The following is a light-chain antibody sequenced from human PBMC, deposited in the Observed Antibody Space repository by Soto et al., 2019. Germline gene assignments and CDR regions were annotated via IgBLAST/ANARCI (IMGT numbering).Light chain of an antibody. CDR3: QVWDSSGDHHVI. CDR2: DDS. Sequence: SYELTQPPSVSVAPGQTARITCGGDTIGSKGVHWYQQKPGQAPVLVVYDDSDRPSGIPERFTGSNSGNTATLTISTVEAGDEAGYYCQVWDSSGDHHVIFGGGTKLTVL. CDR1: TIGSKG. V-gene: IGLV3-21*02. J-gene: IGLJ2*01.